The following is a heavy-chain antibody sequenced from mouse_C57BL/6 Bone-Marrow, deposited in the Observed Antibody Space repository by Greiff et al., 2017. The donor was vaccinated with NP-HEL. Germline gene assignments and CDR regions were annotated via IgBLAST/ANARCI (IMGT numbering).Heavy chain of an antibody. CDR3: ARGGNDYDFDMDY. J-gene: IGHJ4*01. Sequence: VQLQQPGAELVKPGASVKLSCKASGYTFTSYWMQWVKQRPGQGLEWIGEIDPSDSYTNYNQKFKGKATLTVDTSSSTAYMQLSSLTSEDSAVYYCARGGNDYDFDMDYWGQGTSVTVSS. D-gene: IGHD2-4*01. V-gene: IGHV1-50*01. CDR1: GYTFTSYW. CDR2: IDPSDSYT.